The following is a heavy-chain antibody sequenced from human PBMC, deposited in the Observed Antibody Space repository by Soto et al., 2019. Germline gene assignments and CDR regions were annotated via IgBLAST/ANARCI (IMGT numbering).Heavy chain of an antibody. D-gene: IGHD3-10*01. CDR3: ARDLDGSGSYYTDY. CDR2: ISAYKGDT. CDR1: GYTFTNYG. V-gene: IGHV1-18*01. J-gene: IGHJ4*02. Sequence: ASVKVSCKASGYTFTNYGISWVRQAPGQALEWMGWISAYKGDTDYAQNLRGRVTMTTDTSTNTAYMELRSLRDDDTAMYYCARDLDGSGSYYTDYWGPGTLVTVSS.